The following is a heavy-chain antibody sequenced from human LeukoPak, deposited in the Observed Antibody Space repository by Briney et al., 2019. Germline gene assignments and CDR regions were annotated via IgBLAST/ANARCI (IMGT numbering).Heavy chain of an antibody. J-gene: IGHJ3*02. V-gene: IGHV3-33*01. CDR1: GFTFSIYD. CDR3: ARRATKARHDAFDI. Sequence: PGGSLRLSCAASGFTFSIYDMLGVRQAPGKGLEWGAVIWYDGSNKYYAHSVKGRFTISRDNSKNTLYLQMNSLRAEDTAVYYCARRATKARHDAFDIWGQGTMVTVSS. D-gene: IGHD1-26*01. CDR2: IWYDGSNK.